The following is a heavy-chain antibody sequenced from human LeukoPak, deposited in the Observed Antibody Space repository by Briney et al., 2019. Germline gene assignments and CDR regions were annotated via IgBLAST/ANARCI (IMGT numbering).Heavy chain of an antibody. J-gene: IGHJ4*02. D-gene: IGHD6-19*01. Sequence: SEPLSLMCTLSGGSVRSYYWGWMRQFPGKGVDFIGFTYQAATSNYNPSRKSRVGLSIDMSKNALYLNLSSVTAADTAIYYCARHSSGFYSPFFYVWGRGALLTVSS. CDR3: ARHSSGFYSPFFYV. CDR2: TYQAATS. V-gene: IGHV4-59*08. CDR1: GGSVRSYY.